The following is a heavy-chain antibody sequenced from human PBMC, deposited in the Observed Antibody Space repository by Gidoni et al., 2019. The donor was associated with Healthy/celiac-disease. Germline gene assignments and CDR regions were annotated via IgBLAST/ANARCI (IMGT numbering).Heavy chain of an antibody. CDR3: ARDTKDFWSGAYFDY. Sequence: QVQLVESGGGVVQPGRSLRLSCAASGFPFSSYGMHWVRQAPGKGLEWVAVIWYDGSNKYYADSVKGRFTISRDNSKNTLYLQMNSLRAEDTAVYYCARDTKDFWSGAYFDYWGQGTLVTVSS. D-gene: IGHD3-3*01. J-gene: IGHJ4*02. V-gene: IGHV3-33*01. CDR2: IWYDGSNK. CDR1: GFPFSSYG.